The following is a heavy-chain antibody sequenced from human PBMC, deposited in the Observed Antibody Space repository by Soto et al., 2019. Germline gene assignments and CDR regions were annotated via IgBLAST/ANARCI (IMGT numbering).Heavy chain of an antibody. CDR1: GGTFSSYA. CDR3: AGGYSYAAAGTFDY. Sequence: QVQLVQSGAEVKKPGSSVKVSCKASGGTFSSYAISWVRQAPGQGLEWMGGIIPILGTANYAQKFQGRVTITADESTSTAYMELGSLRSEDTAVYYCAGGYSYAAAGTFDYWCQGTLVTVSS. J-gene: IGHJ4*02. D-gene: IGHD5-18*01. V-gene: IGHV1-69*12. CDR2: IIPILGTA.